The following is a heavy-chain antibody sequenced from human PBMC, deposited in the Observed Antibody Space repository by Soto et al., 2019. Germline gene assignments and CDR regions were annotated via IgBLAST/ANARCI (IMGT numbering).Heavy chain of an antibody. V-gene: IGHV3-15*01. CDR2: IKSKTDGGTT. CDR3: TVVPAANYYYYYGMDV. J-gene: IGHJ6*02. CDR1: GFTFSNAW. Sequence: EVQLVESGGGLVKPGGSLRLSCAASGFTFSNAWMSWVRQAPGKGLEWVGRIKSKTDGGTTDYAAPVKGRFTISRDDSKNTLYLQMNSLKTEDTAVYYCTVVPAANYYYYYGMDVWGQGTTVTVSS. D-gene: IGHD2-2*01.